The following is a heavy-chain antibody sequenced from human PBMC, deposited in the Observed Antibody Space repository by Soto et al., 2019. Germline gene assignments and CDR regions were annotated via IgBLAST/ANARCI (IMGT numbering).Heavy chain of an antibody. V-gene: IGHV3-21*01. Sequence: LRLSCAASGFTFSSYSMNCVLQAPVKWLEWVSSISSSSSYIYYADSVKGRFTISRDNAKNSLYLQMNSLRAEDTAVYYCARASITMVRGVTYYYGMDVWGQGTTVTVSS. J-gene: IGHJ6*02. CDR3: ARASITMVRGVTYYYGMDV. CDR2: ISSSSSYI. CDR1: GFTFSSYS. D-gene: IGHD3-10*01.